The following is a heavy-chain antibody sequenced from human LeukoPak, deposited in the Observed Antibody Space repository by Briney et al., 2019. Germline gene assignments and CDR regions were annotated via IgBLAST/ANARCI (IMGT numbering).Heavy chain of an antibody. CDR2: VNPNSGDT. CDR3: SRGPRFDP. CDR1: GYSFNIYE. V-gene: IGHV1-8*01. J-gene: IGHJ5*02. Sequence: ASVKVSCKTSGYSFNIYEINWVRQATGQGLEWMGWVNPNSGDTNYAQKFQGRLTMTRNTSISTAYMELSGLRLEDTAVYYCSRGPRFDPWGQGTQVTVSS.